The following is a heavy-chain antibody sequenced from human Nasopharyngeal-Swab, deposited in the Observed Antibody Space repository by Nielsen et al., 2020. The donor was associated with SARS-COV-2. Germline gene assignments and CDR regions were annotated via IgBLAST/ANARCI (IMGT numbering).Heavy chain of an antibody. Sequence: LRLSCSVSGGSISNYHWNWIRQPPGKGLEWIGYIYYSGSTNYNPSLKSRVTISVDTSKNQFSLKLSSVTAADTAVYYCARRGEGYGDYLDYWGQGTLVTVSS. J-gene: IGHJ4*02. CDR1: GGSISNYH. CDR2: IYYSGST. CDR3: ARRGEGYGDYLDY. V-gene: IGHV4-59*08. D-gene: IGHD4-17*01.